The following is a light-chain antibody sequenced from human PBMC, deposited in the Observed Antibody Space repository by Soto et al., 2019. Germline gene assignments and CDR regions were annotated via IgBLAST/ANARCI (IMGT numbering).Light chain of an antibody. CDR3: SSYTSSSTLYG. CDR1: SSDVGVYNY. Sequence: QSALTQPASVSGSPGQSITISCTGTSSDVGVYNYVSWYQQHPGKAPKLMIYDVSNRPSGVSNRFSGSKSGNTASLTISERQAEDEADYYCSSYTSSSTLYGFGTGTKLTV. CDR2: DVS. V-gene: IGLV2-14*01. J-gene: IGLJ1*01.